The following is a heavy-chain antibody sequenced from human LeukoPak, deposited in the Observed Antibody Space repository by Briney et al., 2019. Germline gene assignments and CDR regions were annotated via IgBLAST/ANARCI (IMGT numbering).Heavy chain of an antibody. D-gene: IGHD2-21*01. CDR1: GGSISSYY. V-gene: IGHV4-4*08. CDR3: ARKGPEHLPTYFDH. Sequence: SETLSLTCTVSGGSISSYYWSWIRQSPGQGLEWIGYIWPSGSTNYNPSLSGRVAISLDKSRNHFTLMVTAVTAAGTAFYYCARKGPEHLPTYFDHWGRGILVTVSS. CDR2: IWPSGST. J-gene: IGHJ4*02.